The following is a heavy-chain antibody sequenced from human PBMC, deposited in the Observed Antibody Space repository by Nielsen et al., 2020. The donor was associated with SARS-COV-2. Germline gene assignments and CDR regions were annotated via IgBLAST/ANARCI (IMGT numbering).Heavy chain of an antibody. D-gene: IGHD6-6*01. CDR3: AKEVLDYSSSAFDY. V-gene: IGHV3-49*04. CDR2: IRSKAYGGTT. J-gene: IGHJ4*02. Sequence: GESLKISCTASGFTFGDYAMSWVRQAPGKGLEWVGFIRSKAYGGTTEYAASVKGRFTISRDNAKNSLYLQMNSLRPEDTALYYCAKEVLDYSSSAFDYWGQGTLVTVSS. CDR1: GFTFGDYA.